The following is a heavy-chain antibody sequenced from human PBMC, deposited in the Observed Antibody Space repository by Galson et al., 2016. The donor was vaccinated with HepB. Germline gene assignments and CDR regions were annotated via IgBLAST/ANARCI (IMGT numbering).Heavy chain of an antibody. V-gene: IGHV3-33*01. D-gene: IGHD5-12*01. Sequence: SLRLSCAASGFTFSTFGMHWVRQAPGKGLEWVALIYYDGSNKYYADSVKGRFTISRDNSYNTLYRQMNSLRAEDTAVYYCARGRWIMDVWGQGTPVTVSS. CDR3: ARGRWIMDV. J-gene: IGHJ6*02. CDR1: GFTFSTFG. CDR2: IYYDGSNK.